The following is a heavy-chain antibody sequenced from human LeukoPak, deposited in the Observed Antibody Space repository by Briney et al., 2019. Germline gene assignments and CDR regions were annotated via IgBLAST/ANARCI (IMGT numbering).Heavy chain of an antibody. CDR3: AKDRGYDLGPDY. CDR1: GFTFSSYG. D-gene: IGHD5-12*01. Sequence: GGSLTLSCAASGFTFSSYGMHWVRQAPGKGLEGVAVISYDGSNKYYADSVKGRFTISRDNSKNTLYLQMNSLRAEDTAVYYCAKDRGYDLGPDYWGQGTLVTVSS. V-gene: IGHV3-30*18. J-gene: IGHJ4*02. CDR2: ISYDGSNK.